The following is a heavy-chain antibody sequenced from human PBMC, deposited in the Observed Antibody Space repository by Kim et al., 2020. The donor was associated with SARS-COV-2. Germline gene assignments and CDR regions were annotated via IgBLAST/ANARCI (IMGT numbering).Heavy chain of an antibody. CDR2: ISWNSGSI. Sequence: GGSLRLSCAASGFTFDDYAMHWVRQAPGKGLEWVSGISWNSGSIGYADSVKGRFTISRDNAKNSLYLQMNSLRAEDTALYYCAKDTGYSSGGIGYWGQGTLVTVSS. D-gene: IGHD6-19*01. CDR3: AKDTGYSSGGIGY. CDR1: GFTFDDYA. J-gene: IGHJ4*02. V-gene: IGHV3-9*01.